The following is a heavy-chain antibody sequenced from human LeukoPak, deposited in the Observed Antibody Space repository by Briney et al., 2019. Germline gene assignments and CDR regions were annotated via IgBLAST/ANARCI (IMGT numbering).Heavy chain of an antibody. Sequence: TPGGSLRLSCAASGLTFRSYGMHWVRQAPGKGLEWVSSISSSSSYIYYADSVKGRFTISRDNAKNSLYLQMNSLRAEDTAVYYCARAGIWDRDGYSGAFDIWGQGTMVTVSS. CDR2: ISSSSSYI. D-gene: IGHD5-24*01. J-gene: IGHJ3*02. CDR3: ARAGIWDRDGYSGAFDI. CDR1: GLTFRSYG. V-gene: IGHV3-21*01.